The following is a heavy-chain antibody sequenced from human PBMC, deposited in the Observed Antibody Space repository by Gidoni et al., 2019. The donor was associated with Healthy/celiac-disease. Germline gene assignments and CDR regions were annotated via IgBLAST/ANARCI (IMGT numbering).Heavy chain of an antibody. V-gene: IGHV1-69*01. Sequence: QVQLVQSGAEVKKPGSSVKVSCQASGGTFSSYAISWVRQAPGQGLEWMGGIIPILGTANDAQKCQGRVTITADESTSTAYMELSSLRSEDTAVYYCARSYSVGSGHPGPYYYGMDVWGQGTTVTVSS. CDR1: GGTFSSYA. CDR2: IIPILGTA. D-gene: IGHD6-19*01. CDR3: ARSYSVGSGHPGPYYYGMDV. J-gene: IGHJ6*02.